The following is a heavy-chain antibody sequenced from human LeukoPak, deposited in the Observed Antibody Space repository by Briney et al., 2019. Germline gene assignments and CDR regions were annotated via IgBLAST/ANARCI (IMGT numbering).Heavy chain of an antibody. Sequence: SVKVSCKASGGTFSSYAISWVRQAPGQGLERMGRIIPIFGTANYAQKFQGRVTITTDESTSTAYMELSSLRSEDTAVYYCARVPYYGSGIHYYYMDVWGKGTTVTVSS. CDR3: ARVPYYGSGIHYYYMDV. V-gene: IGHV1-69*05. CDR1: GGTFSSYA. D-gene: IGHD3-10*01. J-gene: IGHJ6*03. CDR2: IIPIFGTA.